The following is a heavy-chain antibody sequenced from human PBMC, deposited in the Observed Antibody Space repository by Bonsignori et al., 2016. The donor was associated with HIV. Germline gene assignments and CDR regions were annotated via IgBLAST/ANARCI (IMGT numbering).Heavy chain of an antibody. V-gene: IGHV3-11*01. CDR2: ISSSGSTI. Sequence: RQAPGKGLEWVSYISSSGSTIYYADSVKGRFTISRDNAKNSLYLQMNSLRAEDTAVYYCAVDLRQLWLHDYWGQGTLVTVSS. D-gene: IGHD5-18*01. CDR3: AVDLRQLWLHDY. J-gene: IGHJ4*02.